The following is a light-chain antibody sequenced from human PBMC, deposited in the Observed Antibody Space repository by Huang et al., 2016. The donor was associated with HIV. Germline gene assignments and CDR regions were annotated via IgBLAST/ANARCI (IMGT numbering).Light chain of an antibody. CDR1: QAINKY. CDR3: QQFNSYPLA. V-gene: IGKV1-9*01. CDR2: GAS. J-gene: IGKJ5*01. Sequence: IQLTQSPSSLSASVGDRVTIHYRASQAINKYLAWYQQKPGTAPKLLIHGASTLQSGVPSRFSGGGSGTDYTLTISGLQPEDLATYYCQQFNSYPLAFGQGTRLEIK.